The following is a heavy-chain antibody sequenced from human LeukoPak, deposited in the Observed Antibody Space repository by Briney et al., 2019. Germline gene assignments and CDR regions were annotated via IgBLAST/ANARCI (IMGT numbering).Heavy chain of an antibody. V-gene: IGHV3-48*02. D-gene: IGHD1-26*01. J-gene: IGHJ4*02. CDR2: ISSSSSTI. CDR1: GFTFSNYG. Sequence: TGGSLRLSCVASGFTFSNYGMNWVRQAPGKGLEWVSYISSSSSTIYYADSVKGRFTISRGNAENSLYLQMDSLRDEDTAIYYCARSFGGSYPHFDYWGQGTLVTVSS. CDR3: ARSFGGSYPHFDY.